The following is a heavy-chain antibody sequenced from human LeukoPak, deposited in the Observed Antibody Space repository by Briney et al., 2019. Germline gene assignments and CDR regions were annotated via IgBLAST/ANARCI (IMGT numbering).Heavy chain of an antibody. CDR3: ARQRGYSSSWYHALMDV. J-gene: IGHJ6*02. V-gene: IGHV4-59*08. Sequence: SETLSLTCTVSGGSISPYYWSWIRQPPGKGLEWIGYIYYSGSTNYNPSLKSRVTISVDTSKNQFSLKLSSVTAADTAVCYCARQRGYSSSWYHALMDVWGQGTTVTVSS. CDR1: GGSISPYY. CDR2: IYYSGST. D-gene: IGHD6-13*01.